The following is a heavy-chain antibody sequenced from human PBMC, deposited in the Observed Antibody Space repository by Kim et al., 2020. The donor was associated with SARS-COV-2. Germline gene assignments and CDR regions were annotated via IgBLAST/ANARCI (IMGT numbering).Heavy chain of an antibody. CDR3: TRGYGMDA. Sequence: GRNKSYAAPVTGRFTNARDKSKSTLYLQMNSLRAEDTAVYYSTRGYGMDAWGQGTTVTVSS. V-gene: IGHV3-30*01. D-gene: IGHD3-22*01. J-gene: IGHJ6*02. CDR2: GRNK.